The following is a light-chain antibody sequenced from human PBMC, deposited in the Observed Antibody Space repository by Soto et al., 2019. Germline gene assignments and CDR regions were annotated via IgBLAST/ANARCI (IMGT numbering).Light chain of an antibody. CDR3: HQYATPPLS. J-gene: IGKJ4*01. CDR1: QTVGRNY. CDR2: DAS. V-gene: IGKV3-20*01. Sequence: EIVLTQSPGTLSLSPGEGGTLSCRASQTVGRNYLAWYQKKPGQAPRLLVHDASSRATGVPDRFSGSGSGIVFNLTITRLEPEDFAVYFCHQYATPPLSFGGGTKVDIK.